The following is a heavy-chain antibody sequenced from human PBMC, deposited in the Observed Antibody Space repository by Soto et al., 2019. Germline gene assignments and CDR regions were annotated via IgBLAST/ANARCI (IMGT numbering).Heavy chain of an antibody. J-gene: IGHJ5*02. CDR2: ISPVIGTT. Sequence: SVKVSCKASEDIFDNYAISWVRQAPGQGLEWLGGISPVIGTTHYAQRFQGRLTITADRSTMTTYMELSGLKSEDTAIYFCARDYSGYDPALNRFDPWGQGTLVTVSS. CDR1: EDIFDNYA. CDR3: ARDYSGYDPALNRFDP. D-gene: IGHD5-12*01. V-gene: IGHV1-69*06.